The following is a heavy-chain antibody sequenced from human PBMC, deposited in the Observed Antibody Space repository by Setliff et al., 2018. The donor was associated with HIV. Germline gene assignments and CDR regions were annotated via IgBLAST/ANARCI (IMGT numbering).Heavy chain of an antibody. Sequence: GASVKVSCKASGYTLTGYYMNWVRQAPGQGLEWMGRINPTSGDTNYAQKVQGRVTMTRDTSISTAYMELSRLKSDDAAVYYCAREGISGSYFDYWGQGTLVTVSS. CDR3: AREGISGSYFDY. CDR2: INPTSGDT. CDR1: GYTLTGYY. V-gene: IGHV1-2*06. D-gene: IGHD1-26*01. J-gene: IGHJ4*02.